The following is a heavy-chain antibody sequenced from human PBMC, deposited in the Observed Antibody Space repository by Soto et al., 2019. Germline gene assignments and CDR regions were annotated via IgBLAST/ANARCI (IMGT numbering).Heavy chain of an antibody. Sequence: SETLSLTCSVSGYLISSGYYWGWVRQTPGKGLEWLGSIDYSGRTYKNPSLKSRVSASVDLSKNQFSLNLRSVTAADTAVYFCARDLSSGYDSYYFGYWGQGTLVPVSS. CDR3: ARDLSSGYDSYYFGY. CDR2: IDYSGRT. CDR1: GYLISSGYY. V-gene: IGHV4-38-2*02. J-gene: IGHJ4*02. D-gene: IGHD3-22*01.